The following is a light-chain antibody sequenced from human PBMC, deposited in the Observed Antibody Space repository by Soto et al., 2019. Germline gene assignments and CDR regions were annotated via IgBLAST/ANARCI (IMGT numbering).Light chain of an antibody. CDR2: DAS. J-gene: IGKJ1*01. Sequence: EMALTQSPGTLSLSPGERATLSCRASQSVSSSYLAWYQQKPGQAPRLLIYDASSRATGIPERFSGSGSGADGSLIIGRLEPEDLAVYYCQQYGGYPRTFGQGTKVESK. CDR3: QQYGGYPRT. V-gene: IGKV3-20*01. CDR1: QSVSSSY.